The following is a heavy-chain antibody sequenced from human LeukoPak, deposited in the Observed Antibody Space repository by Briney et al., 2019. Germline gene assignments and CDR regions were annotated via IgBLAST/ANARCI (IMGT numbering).Heavy chain of an antibody. V-gene: IGHV3-11*04. D-gene: IGHD5-12*01. CDR2: ISSSGSTI. Sequence: GGSLRLSCAASGFTFSDYYMSWIRQAPGKGLEWVSYISSSGSTIYYADSVKGRFTISRDNAKNSLYLQMNSLRAEDTAVYYCARDSVATIRRAAGNFDYWGQGTLVTVSS. CDR3: ARDSVATIRRAAGNFDY. J-gene: IGHJ4*02. CDR1: GFTFSDYY.